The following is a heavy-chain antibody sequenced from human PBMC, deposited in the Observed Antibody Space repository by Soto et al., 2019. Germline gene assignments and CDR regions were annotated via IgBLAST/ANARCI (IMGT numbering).Heavy chain of an antibody. J-gene: IGHJ4*02. V-gene: IGHV4-31*03. D-gene: IGHD1-26*01. Sequence: QVQLQESGPGLVKPSQTLSLTCTVSGGSISSGGYYWSWIRQHPGKGLEWIGYIYYSGSTYYNPSLKSRVTISVDTSKHQFALKLSSVTAADTAVYYSARDRRWELRGGFDYWGQGTLVTVSS. CDR2: IYYSGST. CDR3: ARDRRWELRGGFDY. CDR1: GGSISSGGYY.